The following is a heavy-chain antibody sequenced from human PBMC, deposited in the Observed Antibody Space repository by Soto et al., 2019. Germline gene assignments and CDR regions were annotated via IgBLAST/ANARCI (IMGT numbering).Heavy chain of an antibody. CDR3: ARDKITGLFDY. CDR2: INHSGST. CDR1: GGSFSGYY. J-gene: IGHJ4*02. V-gene: IGHV4-34*01. D-gene: IGHD2-8*02. Sequence: QVQLQQWGAGLLKPSETLSLTCAVYGGSFSGYYWTWIRQPPGTGLEWIGEINHSGSTNYNPYIKIRVTISVDKSTNQFSLKLTSVTAADTAVYYCARDKITGLFDYWGPGTLVTVSS.